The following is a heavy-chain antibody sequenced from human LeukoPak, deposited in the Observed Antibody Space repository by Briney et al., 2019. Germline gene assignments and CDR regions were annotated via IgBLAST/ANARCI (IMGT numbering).Heavy chain of an antibody. D-gene: IGHD2-15*01. CDR3: ARQLGYCSDGTCYFDY. Sequence: GGSLRLSCAASGFTFSSYAMSWVRQAPGKGLEWVLAISVSGGSTYYADSVKGRFTTSRDNSKNTLFLQMTSLRAEDTAVYFCARQLGYCSDGTCYFDYWGQGTLVTVSS. CDR2: ISVSGGST. J-gene: IGHJ4*02. CDR1: GFTFSSYA. V-gene: IGHV3-23*01.